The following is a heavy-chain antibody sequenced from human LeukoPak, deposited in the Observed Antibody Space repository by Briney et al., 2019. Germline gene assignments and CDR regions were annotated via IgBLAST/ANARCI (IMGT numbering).Heavy chain of an antibody. CDR1: GFTFSDYS. J-gene: IGHJ4*02. V-gene: IGHV3-48*04. CDR2: ISSSGSTI. CDR3: ARRSPVPDY. Sequence: GGSLRLSCAASGFTFSDYSMNWVRQAPGRGLEWVSYISSSGSTIYYADSVRGRFTISRDNAKNSLYLQMNSLRAEDTAVYYCARRSPVPDYWGQGTLVTVSS. D-gene: IGHD2-2*01.